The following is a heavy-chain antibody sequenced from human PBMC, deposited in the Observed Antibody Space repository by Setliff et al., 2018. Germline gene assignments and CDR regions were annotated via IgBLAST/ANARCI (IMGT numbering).Heavy chain of an antibody. Sequence: HPGGSLRLSCAASGFTFTNYIIHWVRQAPGKGLEWVAVMSLDETNKYYADSVRGRFTISRDISKNTLYLQMNSLRAEDTAVYYCAKHGAYNDFLTGYNFYYDMDVWGQGTTVTVSS. V-gene: IGHV3-30-3*02. J-gene: IGHJ6*02. CDR2: MSLDETNK. D-gene: IGHD3-9*01. CDR1: GFTFTNYI. CDR3: AKHGAYNDFLTGYNFYYDMDV.